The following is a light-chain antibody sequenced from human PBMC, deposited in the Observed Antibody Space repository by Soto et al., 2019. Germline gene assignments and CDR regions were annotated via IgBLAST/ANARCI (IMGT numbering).Light chain of an antibody. CDR1: QHIRTY. CDR3: QQSYSTPRT. CDR2: AAS. J-gene: IGKJ1*01. Sequence: DIQMTQSPSSLSASVGDRVTITCRAGQHIRTYLNWYQQKPGKAPKFXIYAASSLQSGVPSTFSGSGSGTDCTLTISSLQPEDVATYDCQQSYSTPRTFGQGTKV. V-gene: IGKV1-39*01.